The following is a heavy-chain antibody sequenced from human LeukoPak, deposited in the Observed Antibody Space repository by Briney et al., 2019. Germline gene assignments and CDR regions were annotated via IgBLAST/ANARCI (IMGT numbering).Heavy chain of an antibody. V-gene: IGHV4-4*02. CDR1: GGSISSSNW. CDR2: IYHSGST. J-gene: IGHJ3*02. Sequence: TSGTLSLTCAVSGGSISSSNWWSWVRQPPGKGLEWIGEIYHSGSTNYNPSLKSRVTISVDKSKNQFSLKLSSVTAADTAVYYCARDVVVPAAMFDGAFDIWGQGTMVTVSS. D-gene: IGHD2-2*01. CDR3: ARDVVVPAAMFDGAFDI.